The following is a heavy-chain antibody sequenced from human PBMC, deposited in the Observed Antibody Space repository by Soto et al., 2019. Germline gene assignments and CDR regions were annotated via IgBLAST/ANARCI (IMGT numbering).Heavy chain of an antibody. Sequence: QVQLVQSGAEVKKPGASVKVSCKASGYTFTSYAMHWVRQAPGQSLEWMGWINAGNGNTKYSQKFQGRVTITRDTSASTAYMELSSLRSEDTAVYYCARDANIVVVVAATEYYFDYWGQGTLVTVSS. J-gene: IGHJ4*02. D-gene: IGHD2-15*01. CDR1: GYTFTSYA. V-gene: IGHV1-3*01. CDR3: ARDANIVVVVAATEYYFDY. CDR2: INAGNGNT.